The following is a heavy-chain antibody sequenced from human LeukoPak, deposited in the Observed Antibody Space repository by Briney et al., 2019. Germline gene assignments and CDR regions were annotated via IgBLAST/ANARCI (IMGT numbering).Heavy chain of an antibody. CDR1: GYTFTSYA. CDR2: VNAGNGNT. CDR3: AIGYCSGGSCYYYYYGMDV. D-gene: IGHD2-15*01. J-gene: IGHJ6*02. V-gene: IGHV1-3*01. Sequence: ASVKVSCKASGYTFTSYAMHWVRQAPGQRLEWMGWVNAGNGNTKYSQKFQGRVTITRDTSASTAYMELSSLRSEDTAVYYCAIGYCSGGSCYYYYYGMDVWGQGTTVTVSS.